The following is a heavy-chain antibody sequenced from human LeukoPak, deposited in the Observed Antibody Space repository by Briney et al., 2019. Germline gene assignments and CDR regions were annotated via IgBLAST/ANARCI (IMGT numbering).Heavy chain of an antibody. D-gene: IGHD1-1*01. J-gene: IGHJ5*02. CDR2: VYPSDSDT. Sequence: GESLKISCKGSGDSFTTYWIGWVRHMPGKGLGWMGIVYPSDSDTRIRPSFQGQVTTSADKSISTAYLQWSSLKASDTAMYYCARLPPGTDNWFDPWGQGTLVTVSS. CDR3: ARLPPGTDNWFDP. CDR1: GDSFTTYW. V-gene: IGHV5-51*01.